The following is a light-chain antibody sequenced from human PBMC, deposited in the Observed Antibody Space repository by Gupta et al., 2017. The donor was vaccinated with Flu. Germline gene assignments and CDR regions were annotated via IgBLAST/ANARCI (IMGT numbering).Light chain of an antibody. CDR2: GNT. J-gene: IGLJ3*02. CDR3: QCQEKDNSSWV. Sequence: QPVLTQPPSVSGAPGQRVTISCTGSSSNIGAGYDVHWYQQFPGTAPKLLIYGNTNRPSGVTERFSGSKYGTSASLAITGLQAEDEADYYCQCQEKDNSSWVFGGGTRVTVL. V-gene: IGLV1-40*01. CDR1: SSNIGAGYD.